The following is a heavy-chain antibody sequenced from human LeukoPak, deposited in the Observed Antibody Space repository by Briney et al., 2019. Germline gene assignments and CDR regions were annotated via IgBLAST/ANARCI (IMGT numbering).Heavy chain of an antibody. CDR2: IYYSGST. V-gene: IGHV4-30-4*08. CDR3: ARARSTSLYFDY. J-gene: IGHJ4*02. D-gene: IGHD2-2*01. Sequence: SQTLSLTCTVSGGSISSGDYYWSWIRQPPGKGLEWIGYIYYSGSTYYNPSLKSRVTISVDTSKNQFSLKLSSVTAADTAVYYCARARSTSLYFDYWGQGTLVTVSS. CDR1: GGSISSGDYY.